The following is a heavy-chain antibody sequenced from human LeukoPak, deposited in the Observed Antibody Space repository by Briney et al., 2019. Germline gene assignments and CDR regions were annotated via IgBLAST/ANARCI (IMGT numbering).Heavy chain of an antibody. J-gene: IGHJ4*02. Sequence: GGSLRLSCAASGFTFSSFAMNWVRQAPGKGLEWVSVMSGSGDITYYADSVKGRFTISRDNSKNTLYLQMNSLRAEDTAVYYCAKDSIVAAVQGYFDSWGQGTLVTVSS. D-gene: IGHD1-26*01. CDR3: AKDSIVAAVQGYFDS. CDR2: MSGSGDIT. V-gene: IGHV3-23*01. CDR1: GFTFSSFA.